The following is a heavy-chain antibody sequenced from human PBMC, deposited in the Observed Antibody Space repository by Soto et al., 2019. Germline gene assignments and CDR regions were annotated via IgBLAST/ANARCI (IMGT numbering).Heavy chain of an antibody. CDR3: SSGSQYSSSCDY. D-gene: IGHD6-6*01. Sequence: QVQLVQSGAEVKKPGASVKVSCKASGYSFTSYYMHWVRQAPGQGLEWMGIINLGGGGAIYAQEFQGRVTMTRDTSTNTVYMDLCSLRSEDTAVYYCSSGSQYSSSCDYWGQGTLVPVSS. CDR1: GYSFTSYY. CDR2: INLGGGGA. J-gene: IGHJ4*02. V-gene: IGHV1-46*03.